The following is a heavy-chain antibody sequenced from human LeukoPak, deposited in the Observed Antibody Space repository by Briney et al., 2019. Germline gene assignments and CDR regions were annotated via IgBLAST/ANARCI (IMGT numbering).Heavy chain of an antibody. CDR3: ARRGSSWYIDY. V-gene: IGHV4-59*08. CDR2: IYQGGST. CDR1: GDSISSYY. Sequence: SETLSLTCTVSGDSISSYYWSWIRQPPGKGLEWIGNIYQGGSTYYNPSLKSRVTISVDTSKNQFSLNLSSVTAADTAVYYCARRGSSWYIDYWGQGTLVTVSS. D-gene: IGHD6-13*01. J-gene: IGHJ4*02.